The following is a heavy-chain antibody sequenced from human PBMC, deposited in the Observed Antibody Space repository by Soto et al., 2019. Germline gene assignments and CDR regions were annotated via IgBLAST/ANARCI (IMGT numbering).Heavy chain of an antibody. CDR2: INPSSGST. Sequence: QVQLVQSGAEVKKPGASVKVSCKASGYTFTSYYMHWVRQAPGQGPEWIGVINPSSGSTTYAQKFQGRVTMTADTSTSTVYMELRRLRSEDTAVYYCAREVVGVPGGHHYFYQGMDVWGQGPTVTISS. J-gene: IGHJ6*02. CDR1: GYTFTSYY. D-gene: IGHD2-2*01. CDR3: AREVVGVPGGHHYFYQGMDV. V-gene: IGHV1-46*01.